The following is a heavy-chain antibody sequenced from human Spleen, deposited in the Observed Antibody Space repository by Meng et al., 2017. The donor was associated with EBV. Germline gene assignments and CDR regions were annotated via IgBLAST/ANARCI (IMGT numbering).Heavy chain of an antibody. CDR2: IYYRGNT. D-gene: IGHD3-22*01. Sequence: QVELAGAGPGIGHSSGSLCRPCTGAGGSIRRRYSFWGLVRQPPVKGLAWIGSIYYRGNTHYNPSLKSRVTMSLDTSKNQFSLKLTSVTAADTAVYYCARDFRVSHDSSTYYTLNYWGQGTLVTVSS. V-gene: IGHV4-39*07. CDR3: ARDFRVSHDSSTYYTLNY. J-gene: IGHJ4*02. CDR1: GGSIRRRYSF.